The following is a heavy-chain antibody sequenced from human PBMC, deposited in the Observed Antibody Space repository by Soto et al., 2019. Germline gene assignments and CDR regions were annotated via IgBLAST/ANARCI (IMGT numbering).Heavy chain of an antibody. Sequence: GEALKISCKGSGYSFTSYWIGWVRQMPGKGLEGMGIIYPGDSDTSYSPSFQGQVTISADKSISTAHLQWSSLKASDTAMYYCARQSDSYYDSLTGYFDYWGQGTLVTVSS. D-gene: IGHD3-9*01. CDR1: GYSFTSYW. CDR3: ARQSDSYYDSLTGYFDY. V-gene: IGHV5-51*01. CDR2: IYPGDSDT. J-gene: IGHJ4*02.